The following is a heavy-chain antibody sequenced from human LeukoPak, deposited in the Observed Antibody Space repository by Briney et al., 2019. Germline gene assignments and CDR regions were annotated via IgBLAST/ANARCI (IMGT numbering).Heavy chain of an antibody. CDR2: INPNSGGT. J-gene: IGHJ4*02. CDR1: GYTFTGYY. Sequence: ASVKVSCKASGYTFTGYYMHWVRQAPGQGLEWMGWINPNSGGTNHAQKFQGRVTMTRDTSISTAYMELSRLRSDDTAVYYCARSRAYGSGTYDFDSWGQGTLVIVSS. CDR3: ARSRAYGSGTYDFDS. V-gene: IGHV1-2*02. D-gene: IGHD3-10*01.